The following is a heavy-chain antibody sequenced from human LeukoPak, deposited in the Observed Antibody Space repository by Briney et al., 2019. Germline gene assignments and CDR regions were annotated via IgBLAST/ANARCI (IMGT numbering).Heavy chain of an antibody. CDR3: ARDDNFYGVGHFDY. V-gene: IGHV1-18*01. CDR2: ISTYNGNK. J-gene: IGHJ4*02. D-gene: IGHD3-3*01. CDR1: GYTFTSFG. Sequence: GASVKVSCKSAGYTFTSFGITWVRQAPGQGLEWMGWISTYNGNKNYAQKVQGRATMTTDTSTATAYMELRSVRSDDTAVYYCARDDNFYGVGHFDYWGQGTLVTVSS.